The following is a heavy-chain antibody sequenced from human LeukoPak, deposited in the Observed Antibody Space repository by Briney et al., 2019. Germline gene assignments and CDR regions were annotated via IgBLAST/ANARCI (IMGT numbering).Heavy chain of an antibody. V-gene: IGHV5-51*01. D-gene: IGHD4-23*01. CDR1: GYSFTTYW. CDR2: IYSGDSDS. J-gene: IGHJ4*02. Sequence: GESLKISCKGSGYSFTTYWIGWVRQMPGKGLEWMGIIYSGDSDSRYSPSFQGQVTMSADKSTSTAYLQWSSLKASDTAMYYCARHGPDYGGFDYWGQGTLVTVSS. CDR3: ARHGPDYGGFDY.